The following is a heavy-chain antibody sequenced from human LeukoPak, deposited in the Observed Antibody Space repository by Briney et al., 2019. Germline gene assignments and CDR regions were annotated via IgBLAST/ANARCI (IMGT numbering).Heavy chain of an antibody. CDR2: IYPGDSDT. D-gene: IGHD3-3*01. CDR3: AGRPYYDFWSPSESAFDI. V-gene: IGHV5-51*01. CDR1: GYCFTSYW. Sequence: GESLKISCKGSGYCFTSYWIGWVRQMPGKGLDWIGTIYPGDSDTRYSPSFQGQVTISADKSISTAYLQWSSLKASDTAMYYCAGRPYYDFWSPSESAFDIWGQGTMVTVSS. J-gene: IGHJ3*02.